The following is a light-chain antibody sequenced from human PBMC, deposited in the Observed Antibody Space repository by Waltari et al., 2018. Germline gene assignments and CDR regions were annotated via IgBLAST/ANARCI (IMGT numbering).Light chain of an antibody. CDR2: DAS. V-gene: IGKV3-15*01. J-gene: IGKJ5*01. CDR1: QSITSN. Sequence: EILMTQSPVTLSVSPGERATLSCRPSQSITSNLAWYQQKPGQALRLLIYDASTTAPSTPARFRGSGSGTEFTLTISSLQSEDYAVYYCQQYNHWPPITFGQGTRLEIK. CDR3: QQYNHWPPIT.